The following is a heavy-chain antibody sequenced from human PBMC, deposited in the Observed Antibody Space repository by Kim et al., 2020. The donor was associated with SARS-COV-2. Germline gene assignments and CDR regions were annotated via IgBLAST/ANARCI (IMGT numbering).Heavy chain of an antibody. CDR1: GFTFSDSP. D-gene: IGHD1-1*01. CDR2: IRSKVYSYAT. V-gene: IGHV3-73*01. CDR3: TRIPGPTLSFWDAFDV. J-gene: IGHJ3*01. Sequence: GGSLRLSCAASGFTFSDSPIHWVRQASGKGLEWVGRIRSKVYSYATSHAASVKGRFTISRDDSESTAYLQMNSLKTEDTAVYYCTRIPGPTLSFWDAFDV.